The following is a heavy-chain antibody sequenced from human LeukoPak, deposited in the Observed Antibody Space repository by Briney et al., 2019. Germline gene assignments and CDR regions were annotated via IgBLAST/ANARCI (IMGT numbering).Heavy chain of an antibody. CDR3: ATDRRGSGSFFDY. J-gene: IGHJ4*02. D-gene: IGHD3-10*01. Sequence: GGSLRLSCAASGFTFSSYAMHWVRQAPGKGLEWVAFIRYDGSEKYYADSVKGRFTISRDNSKNTLYLQMNSLRTEDTAVYYCATDRRGSGSFFDYWGQGTLVTVSS. V-gene: IGHV3-30*02. CDR2: IRYDGSEK. CDR1: GFTFSSYA.